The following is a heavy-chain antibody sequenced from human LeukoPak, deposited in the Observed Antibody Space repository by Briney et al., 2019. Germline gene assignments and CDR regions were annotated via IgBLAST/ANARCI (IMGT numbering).Heavy chain of an antibody. J-gene: IGHJ4*02. V-gene: IGHV3-64D*06. CDR3: VKGGYYGSGSYYTSFDY. D-gene: IGHD3-10*01. CDR2: ISSNGGST. CDR1: GFTFSSYA. Sequence: PGGSLRLSCSASGFTFSSYAMHWVRQAPGKGLEYASAISSNGGSTYYADSVKGRFTISRDNSKNTLYLQMSSLRAEDTAVYYCVKGGYYGSGSYYTSFDYWGQGTLVTVSS.